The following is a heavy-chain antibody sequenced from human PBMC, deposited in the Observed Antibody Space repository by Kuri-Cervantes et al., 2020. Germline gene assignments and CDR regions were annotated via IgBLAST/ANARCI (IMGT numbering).Heavy chain of an antibody. J-gene: IGHJ4*02. CDR2: INPNSGDT. V-gene: IGHV1-2*02. CDR3: SREDY. Sequence: GESLKISCKASGYTFSDYYVHWVRQAPGQGLEWMGWINPNSGDTHHAQRFQGRITMTWDTSISTLYLELSSLTSDDTAVYYCSREDYWGQGTLVTVSS. CDR1: GYTFSDYY.